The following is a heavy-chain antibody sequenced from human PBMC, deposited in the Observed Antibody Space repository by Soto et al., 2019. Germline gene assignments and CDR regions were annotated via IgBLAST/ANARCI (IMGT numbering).Heavy chain of an antibody. V-gene: IGHV3-23*01. Sequence: VGSLRLSGAASGFTFSSYAMSWVRQAPGKGLEWVSAISGSGGSTYYADSVKGRFTISRDNSKNTLYLQMNSLRAEDTAVYYCANQAYCSGGSCYSNWFDPWGQGTLVTVSS. J-gene: IGHJ5*02. CDR2: ISGSGGST. CDR3: ANQAYCSGGSCYSNWFDP. CDR1: GFTFSSYA. D-gene: IGHD2-15*01.